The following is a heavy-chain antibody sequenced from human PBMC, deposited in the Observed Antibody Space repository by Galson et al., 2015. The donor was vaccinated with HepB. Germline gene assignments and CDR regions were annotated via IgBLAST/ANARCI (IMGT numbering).Heavy chain of an antibody. Sequence: SVKVSCKASGYTFTRYDITWVRQASGQGLEWVGWMNLNSGDTGHAQKFQGRVSMTRDTSISTAYMELSSLGSDDTAIYYCARGIGSYYMDVWGRGTTVTVS. D-gene: IGHD3-10*01. CDR3: ARGIGSYYMDV. CDR1: GYTFTRYD. J-gene: IGHJ6*03. CDR2: MNLNSGDT. V-gene: IGHV1-8*01.